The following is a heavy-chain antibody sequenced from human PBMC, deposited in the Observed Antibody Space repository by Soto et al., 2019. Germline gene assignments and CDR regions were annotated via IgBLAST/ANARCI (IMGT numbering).Heavy chain of an antibody. J-gene: IGHJ6*02. CDR1: GGSMSTYY. CDR2: IYTIGGT. D-gene: IGHD6-13*01. V-gene: IGHV4-4*07. Sequence: QVQLQESGPGLVKPWETLSLTCTISGGSMSTYYWSWIRQPAGKGLEWIGRIYTIGGTNYSPSLKNRVTMSVDTSRKRVFLKLSSVTAADTAVYYCARGSVAGVDYGMDVWGRGTTVSVSS. CDR3: ARGSVAGVDYGMDV.